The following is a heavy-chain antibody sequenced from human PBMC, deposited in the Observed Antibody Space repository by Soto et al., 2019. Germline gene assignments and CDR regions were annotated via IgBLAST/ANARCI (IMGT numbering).Heavy chain of an antibody. Sequence: EVQLVQSGAEVKKPGESLKISCKGSGYRFTSYLIGWVRQMPGKGLEWMGIIFPGDSDTRYSPSFQGQVTISADKSICTACLHGSSLKASDTAMYYCERLGDCDGDCCPGGYFYLWGPCFLGTGSS. D-gene: IGHD2-21*02. CDR3: ERLGDCDGDCCPGGYFYL. V-gene: IGHV5-51*01. CDR2: IFPGDSDT. CDR1: GYRFTSYL. J-gene: IGHJ2*01.